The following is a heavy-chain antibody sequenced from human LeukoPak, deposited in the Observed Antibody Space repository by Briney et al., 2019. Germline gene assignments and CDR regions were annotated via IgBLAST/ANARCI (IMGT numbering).Heavy chain of an antibody. Sequence: SETLSLTCTVSGGSISSYYWSWIRQPAGKGLEWIGRIYTSGSTNYNPSLKSRVTMSVDTSKNQFSLKLSSVTAADTAVYYCARVVRLVLANYYYYYYGMDVWGQGTTVTVSS. V-gene: IGHV4-4*07. J-gene: IGHJ6*02. CDR1: GGSISSYY. CDR3: ARVVRLVLANYYYYYYGMDV. CDR2: IYTSGST. D-gene: IGHD3-16*01.